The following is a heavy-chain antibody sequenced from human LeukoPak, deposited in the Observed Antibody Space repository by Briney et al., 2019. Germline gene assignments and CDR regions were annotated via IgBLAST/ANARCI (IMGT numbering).Heavy chain of an antibody. Sequence: GRSLRLSCGVPGFTLTTSRTNWVRQAPGKGLEWVSSISSSSSYIYYADSVKGRFTISRDNAKHSLYLEMDSLRAEDTAVYYCATSDDLWSGMDNWGQGTLVTVSS. V-gene: IGHV3-21*01. CDR3: ATSDDLWSGMDN. J-gene: IGHJ4*02. CDR1: GFTLTTSR. D-gene: IGHD3-3*01. CDR2: ISSSSSYI.